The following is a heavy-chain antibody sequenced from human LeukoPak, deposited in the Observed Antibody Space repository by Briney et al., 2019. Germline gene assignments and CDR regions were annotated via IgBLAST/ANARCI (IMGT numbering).Heavy chain of an antibody. CDR1: GFTFNHYA. V-gene: IGHV3-23*01. Sequence: GVSPRLFCAASGFTFNHYAMSWVRQAPGKGLEWVSGINHHGHTFYADSVKGRFAISRDNSKNTVFLQMNSLRADDTAEYFCARDHGSQDSGAWYVFDYWGRGTLVTVSS. D-gene: IGHD6-19*01. CDR3: ARDHGSQDSGAWYVFDY. CDR2: INHHGHT. J-gene: IGHJ4*02.